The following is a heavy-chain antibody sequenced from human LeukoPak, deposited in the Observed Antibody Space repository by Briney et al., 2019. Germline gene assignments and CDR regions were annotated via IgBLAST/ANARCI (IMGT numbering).Heavy chain of an antibody. Sequence: GGSLRLSCAASGFTFSSYAMSWVRQAPGKGLEWVSAISGGGGSTYYADSVKGRFTISRDNSKNTLFLQMNSLRAEDTAVYYCAKKGIVMVRGVADDYWGQGTLVTVSS. D-gene: IGHD3-10*01. CDR2: ISGGGGST. CDR1: GFTFSSYA. J-gene: IGHJ4*02. CDR3: AKKGIVMVRGVADDY. V-gene: IGHV3-23*01.